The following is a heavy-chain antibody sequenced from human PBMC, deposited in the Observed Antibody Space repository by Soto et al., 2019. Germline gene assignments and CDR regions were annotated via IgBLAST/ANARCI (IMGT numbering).Heavy chain of an antibody. CDR2: IVVGSGNT. CDR3: AAGGTAGTMDPTGVDY. D-gene: IGHD1-1*01. Sequence: GASVKVSCKASGFTFTSSAVQWVRQARGQRLEWIGWIVVGSGNTNYAQKFQERVTITRDMSTSTAYMELSSLRSEDTAVYYCAAGGTAGTMDPTGVDYWGQGTLVTVSS. V-gene: IGHV1-58*01. CDR1: GFTFTSSA. J-gene: IGHJ4*02.